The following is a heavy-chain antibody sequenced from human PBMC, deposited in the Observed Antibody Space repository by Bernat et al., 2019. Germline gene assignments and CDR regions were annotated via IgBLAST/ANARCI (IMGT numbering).Heavy chain of an antibody. D-gene: IGHD6-13*01. Sequence: EVQLVESGGGLVKPGRSMKLSCTASGFTFGDYAMSWFRQAPGKGREWVGFIRSKAYGGTTEYAASVKGRFTISRDDSKSIAYLQMNSLKTEDTAVYYGTSDGEYSSSWPWAFDIWGQGTMVTVSS. CDR3: TSDGEYSSSWPWAFDI. CDR2: IRSKAYGGTT. J-gene: IGHJ3*02. CDR1: GFTFGDYA. V-gene: IGHV3-49*05.